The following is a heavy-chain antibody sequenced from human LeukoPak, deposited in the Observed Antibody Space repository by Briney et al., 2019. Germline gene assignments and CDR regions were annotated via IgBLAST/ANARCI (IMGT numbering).Heavy chain of an antibody. CDR3: ARHGSIAARWGFDY. Sequence: PSETLSLTCTVSGHSISSSSYYWVWLRQPPEKALEWSVSIYYSGSTYYNPSLKSRFTISVDTSKNPFSLKLSSVTAADTAVYYCARHGSIAARWGFDYWGQGTLVTVSS. CDR1: GHSISSSSYY. CDR2: IYYSGST. V-gene: IGHV4-39*01. J-gene: IGHJ4*02. D-gene: IGHD6-6*01.